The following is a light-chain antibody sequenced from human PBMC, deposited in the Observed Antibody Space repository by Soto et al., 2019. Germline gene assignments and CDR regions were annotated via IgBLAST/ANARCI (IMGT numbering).Light chain of an antibody. CDR1: HSFFYSSNKKNY. V-gene: IGKV4-1*01. CDR3: MQGTHWPIT. Sequence: DIVITQSPDSLAVSLGERATINCKSSHSFFYSSNKKNYLGWYQQKPGQPPKLLIYWASTRDSGVPARFSGSGSGTDFALKISRVEAEDVGVYYCMQGTHWPITFGQGTRLEIK. CDR2: WAS. J-gene: IGKJ5*01.